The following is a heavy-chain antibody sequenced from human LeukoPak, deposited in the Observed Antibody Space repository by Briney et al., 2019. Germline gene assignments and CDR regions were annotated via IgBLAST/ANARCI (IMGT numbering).Heavy chain of an antibody. V-gene: IGHV3-7*01. D-gene: IGHD3-3*01. CDR1: GFTFSSYW. Sequence: GGSLRLSCAGSGFTFSSYWMSWVRQAPGKGLEWVANIKQDGSEKNYADSVKGRFTISRDNAKNSLYLQMNSLRAEDTAVYYCASVAYAYYDFWSGFGDDYWGQGTLVTVSS. J-gene: IGHJ4*02. CDR2: IKQDGSEK. CDR3: ASVAYAYYDFWSGFGDDY.